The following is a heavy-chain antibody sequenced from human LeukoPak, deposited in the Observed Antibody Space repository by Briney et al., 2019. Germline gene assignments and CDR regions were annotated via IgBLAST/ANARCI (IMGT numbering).Heavy chain of an antibody. Sequence: SETLSLTCTVSGGSISSSSYYWGRIRQPPGKGLEWIGSVYYSGSTYYNPSLKSRVTISVDTSKNQFSLKLSSVTAADTAVYYCARVELSFGVVIVAFDYWGQGTLVTVSS. J-gene: IGHJ4*02. D-gene: IGHD3-16*02. CDR3: ARVELSFGVVIVAFDY. CDR1: GGSISSSSYY. CDR2: VYYSGST. V-gene: IGHV4-39*07.